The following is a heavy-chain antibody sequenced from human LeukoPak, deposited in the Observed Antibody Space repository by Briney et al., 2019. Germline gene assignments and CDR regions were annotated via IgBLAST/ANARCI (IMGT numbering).Heavy chain of an antibody. CDR2: IKQDSSAK. J-gene: IGHJ4*02. Sequence: GGSLRLSCVASGFTFSRHYMSWVRQAPGKGLEWVANIKQDSSAKAYVDSVKGRFTVSRDNAKNSMSLQMNSLRAEDTAVYYCAKDVIKGSPLWVDYFDYWGQGTLVTVSS. CDR1: GFTFSRHY. D-gene: IGHD5-18*01. V-gene: IGHV3-7*03. CDR3: AKDVIKGSPLWVDYFDY.